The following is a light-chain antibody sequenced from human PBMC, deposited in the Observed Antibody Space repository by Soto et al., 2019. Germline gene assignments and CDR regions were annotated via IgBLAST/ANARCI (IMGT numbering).Light chain of an antibody. CDR1: QTISSW. CDR3: QQYKSYSGT. V-gene: IGKV1-5*01. J-gene: IGKJ1*01. Sequence: DIQMTQSPSTLSGSVGDRVTITCRASQTISSWLAWYQQKPGQAPKLLIFDATNLESGVPSRFSGSGSGTEFTLTISRLQPDDFATYYCQQYKSYSGTFGQGTKVDIK. CDR2: DAT.